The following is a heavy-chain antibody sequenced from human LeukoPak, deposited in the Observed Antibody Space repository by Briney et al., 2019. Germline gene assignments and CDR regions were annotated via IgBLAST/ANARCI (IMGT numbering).Heavy chain of an antibody. D-gene: IGHD6-13*01. CDR1: GGSFSGYY. CDR3: AREGGSSWYSHDFYYIDV. CDR2: INHSGST. Sequence: SETLSLTCAVYGGSFSGYYWSWIRQPPGKGLEWIGEINHSGSTNYNPSLKSRVTISVDTSKNQFSLKLSSVTAADTAVYYCAREGGSSWYSHDFYYIDVWGKGTTVTISS. V-gene: IGHV4-34*01. J-gene: IGHJ6*03.